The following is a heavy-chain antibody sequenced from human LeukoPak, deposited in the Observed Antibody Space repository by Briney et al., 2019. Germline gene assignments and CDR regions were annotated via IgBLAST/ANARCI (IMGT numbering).Heavy chain of an antibody. V-gene: IGHV3-30*19. Sequence: GGSLRLSCAASGFTFSSYGMHWVRQDPGKGLEWVAVIWYDGSNKYYADSVKGRFTISRDNSKNTLYLQMNSLRAEDTAVYYCARDRSSGTDYWGQGTLVTVSS. CDR2: IWYDGSNK. CDR3: ARDRSSGTDY. J-gene: IGHJ4*02. D-gene: IGHD6-19*01. CDR1: GFTFSSYG.